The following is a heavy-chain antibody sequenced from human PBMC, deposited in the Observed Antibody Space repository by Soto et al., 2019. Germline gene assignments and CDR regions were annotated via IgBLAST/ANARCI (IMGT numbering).Heavy chain of an antibody. CDR1: GFPFSSTD. J-gene: IGHJ5*02. CDR2: IDGSGGTT. CDR3: AKNSGWFNT. V-gene: IGHV3-23*01. Sequence: GGSLRHSCAASGFPFSSTDMTWVRQAPGKGLEWVSTIDGSGGTTYYADSVKGRFTISRDNSINTVFLQMNSLRADDTALYFCAKNSGWFNTWGQGALVTVSS. D-gene: IGHD3-10*01.